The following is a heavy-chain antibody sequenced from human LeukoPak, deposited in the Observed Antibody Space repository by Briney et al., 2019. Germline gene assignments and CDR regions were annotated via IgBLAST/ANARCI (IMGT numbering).Heavy chain of an antibody. D-gene: IGHD5-18*01. V-gene: IGHV3-7*01. J-gene: IGHJ6*02. CDR2: IKQDGSDK. CDR1: GFTFSNYW. Sequence: AGGSLRLSCAASGFTFSNYWMSWVRQAPGKGPEWVANIKQDGSDKYYVDSVKGRFTISRDNAKNALYLQMNSLRVEDTAVYYCARGEFAWIQGSYGMNVWGQGTTVTVSS. CDR3: ARGEFAWIQGSYGMNV.